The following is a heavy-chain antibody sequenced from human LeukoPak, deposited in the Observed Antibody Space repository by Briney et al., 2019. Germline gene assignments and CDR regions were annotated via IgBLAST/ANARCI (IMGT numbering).Heavy chain of an antibody. J-gene: IGHJ4*02. D-gene: IGHD3-16*01. CDR1: GFTFSSYA. CDR3: AFMITFGEPTH. V-gene: IGHV3-23*01. CDR2: ISGSGGST. Sequence: PGGPLRLSCAASGFTFSSYAMSWVRQAPGKGLEWVSAISGSGGSTYYADSVKGRFTISRDNSKSTLYLQMNSLRAEDTAVCYCAFMITFGEPTHWGQGTLVTVSS.